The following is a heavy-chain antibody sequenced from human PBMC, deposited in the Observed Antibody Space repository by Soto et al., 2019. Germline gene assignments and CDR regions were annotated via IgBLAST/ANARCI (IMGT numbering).Heavy chain of an antibody. V-gene: IGHV3-30*18. CDR3: AKTAVHDFGVVIALFDY. CDR2: ISYDGSNK. CDR1: GFTFSSYG. D-gene: IGHD3-3*01. Sequence: QVQLVESGGGVVQPGRSLRLSCADSGFTFSSYGMHWVRQAPGKGLEWVAVISYDGSNKYYADSVKGRFTISRDNSKNTLYLQMNSLRAEDTAVYYSAKTAVHDFGVVIALFDYWGQGTLVTVSS. J-gene: IGHJ4*02.